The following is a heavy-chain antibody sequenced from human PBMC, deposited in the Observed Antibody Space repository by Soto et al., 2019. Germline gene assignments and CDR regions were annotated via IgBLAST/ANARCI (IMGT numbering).Heavy chain of an antibody. CDR3: AKDFEP. V-gene: IGHV3-23*01. J-gene: IGHJ3*01. CDR1: GFTFSAYA. CDR2: LFGSGSGK. Sequence: SGGSLRLSCAASGFTFSAYAMSWVRQAPGKGLEWVSGLFGSGSGKQYADSVRGRFTVSRDNSKNTLYLQMNSLRAEDTAVYYCAKDFEPWGQGTMVTVSS.